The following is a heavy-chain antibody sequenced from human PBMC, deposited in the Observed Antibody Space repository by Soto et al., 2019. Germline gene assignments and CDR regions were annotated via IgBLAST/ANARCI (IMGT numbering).Heavy chain of an antibody. Sequence: GGSLRLSCVASGFTLSSYFMTWVRQAPGKWLEWVSAISNSGGSTYYADSVKGRFTISRDNSHNTLYLQINNLRAEDTARYYCAKDLEKWLVQLGGLDTWGQGSLVNVSS. CDR3: AKDLEKWLVQLGGLDT. V-gene: IGHV3-23*01. D-gene: IGHD1-1*01. J-gene: IGHJ5*02. CDR2: ISNSGGST. CDR1: GFTLSSYF.